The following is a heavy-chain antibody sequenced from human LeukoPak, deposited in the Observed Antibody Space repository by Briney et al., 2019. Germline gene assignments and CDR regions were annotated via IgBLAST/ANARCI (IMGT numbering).Heavy chain of an antibody. CDR3: ARDGDGYNLGNHGLDY. Sequence: GASVKVSCKASGYIFTKYYIHWVRQAPGQGLEWMGRINLSGGSTVYAQKFQGRVTMTRDTSTTTVYMDLSSLRSEDTAMYYCARDGDGYNLGNHGLDYWGQGSLVTVSS. CDR1: GYIFTKYY. J-gene: IGHJ4*02. CDR2: INLSGGST. V-gene: IGHV1-46*01. D-gene: IGHD5-24*01.